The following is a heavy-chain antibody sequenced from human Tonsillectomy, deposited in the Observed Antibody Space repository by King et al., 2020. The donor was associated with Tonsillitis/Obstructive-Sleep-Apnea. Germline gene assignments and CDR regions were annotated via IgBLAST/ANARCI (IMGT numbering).Heavy chain of an antibody. Sequence: VQLVESGGGLVQPGGSLRLSCAASGFTFSSYSMNWVRQAPGKGLEWVSYISSSSSTIYYADSVKGRFTISRDNAKNSLYLQMNSLRDEDTAVYYCARDESAAADTSTAYYCMDVWGKGTTVTVSS. V-gene: IGHV3-48*02. CDR2: ISSSSSTI. J-gene: IGHJ6*03. CDR3: ARDESAAADTSTAYYCMDV. D-gene: IGHD6-13*01. CDR1: GFTFSSYS.